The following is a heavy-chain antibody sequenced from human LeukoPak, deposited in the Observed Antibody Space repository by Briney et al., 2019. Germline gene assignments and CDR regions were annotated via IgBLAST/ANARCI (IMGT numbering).Heavy chain of an antibody. D-gene: IGHD4-17*01. J-gene: IGHJ4*02. CDR2: IRYDGGYK. V-gene: IGHV3-30*02. CDR1: GFTFSSYA. CDR3: AKDVGTVTLDY. Sequence: PGGSLRLSCAASGFTFSSYAMHWVRQAPGKGLEWVAFIRYDGGYKFYADSVKGRFTVSSDNSKNTMFLQMNSLRAEDTAVYYCAKDVGTVTLDYWGQGTLVTVSS.